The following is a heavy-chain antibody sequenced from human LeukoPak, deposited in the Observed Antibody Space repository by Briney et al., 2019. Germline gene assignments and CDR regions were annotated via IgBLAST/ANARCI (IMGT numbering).Heavy chain of an antibody. D-gene: IGHD4-17*01. Sequence: GGSLRLSCAASGFTFSSYSMNWVRQAPGKGPEWVSSVSSSSSYIYYADSVQGRFTISRDNAKNSLYLQMNSLRAEDTAVYYCAREVDYGDYYYYYYMDVWGKGTTVTVSS. CDR1: GFTFSSYS. J-gene: IGHJ6*03. V-gene: IGHV3-21*01. CDR2: VSSSSSYI. CDR3: AREVDYGDYYYYYYMDV.